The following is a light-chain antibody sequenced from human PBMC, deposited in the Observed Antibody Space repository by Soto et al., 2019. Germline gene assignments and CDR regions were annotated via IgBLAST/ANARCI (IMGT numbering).Light chain of an antibody. V-gene: IGKV1-39*01. Sequence: IQMTQAPSSLSASFGDRVTITCRTSQGIRSSVNWDQQKPGEAPNLLIYAASRWQSGVPSSFRGSGSATAFTTPISSLQPADFATSYCQQRYSTPFTFGPGTKVDIK. J-gene: IGKJ3*01. CDR1: QGIRSS. CDR2: AAS. CDR3: QQRYSTPFT.